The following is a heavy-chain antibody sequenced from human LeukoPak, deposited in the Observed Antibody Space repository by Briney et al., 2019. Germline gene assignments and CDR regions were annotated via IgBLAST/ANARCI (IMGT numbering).Heavy chain of an antibody. V-gene: IGHV3-23*01. CDR2: ISDSGGST. D-gene: IGHD2-2*01. Sequence: PGGSLRLSCEASGFTFSSYAMNWVRQAPGEGLEWVSAISDSGGSTYYPDSVKGRFTISRDNSKNTLYLQMNSLRAEDTAVYYCATLDQHGGFDYWGQGTLVTVSS. CDR3: ATLDQHGGFDY. J-gene: IGHJ4*02. CDR1: GFTFSSYA.